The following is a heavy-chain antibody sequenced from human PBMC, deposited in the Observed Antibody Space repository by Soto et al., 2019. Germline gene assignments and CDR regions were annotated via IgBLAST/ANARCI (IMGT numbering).Heavy chain of an antibody. J-gene: IGHJ4*02. CDR1: GYAXSTND. V-gene: IGHV1-8*01. CDR2: MNPNNGNA. CDR3: ARRKERSGPYYLDL. Sequence: SXNVYFKASGYAXSTNDFALVRQATGQGLEWMGWMNPNNGNAGFAQQFRGTVTMTRNTSINTAYMVLSSMRTDDTAVYYCARRKERSGPYYLDLWGQGTLGTVSS.